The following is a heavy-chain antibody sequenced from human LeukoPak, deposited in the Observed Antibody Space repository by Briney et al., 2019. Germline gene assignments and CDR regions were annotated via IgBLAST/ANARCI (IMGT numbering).Heavy chain of an antibody. D-gene: IGHD3-10*01. V-gene: IGHV4-34*01. J-gene: IGHJ4*02. CDR3: ARHRITMVRGVIVPQDFDY. CDR1: GGSFSGYY. CDR2: INHSGST. Sequence: SETLSLTCAVYGGSFSGYYWSWIRQPPGKGLEWIGEINHSGSTYYNPSLKSRVTISVDTSKNQFSLKLSSVTAADTAVYYCARHRITMVRGVIVPQDFDYWGQGTLVTVSS.